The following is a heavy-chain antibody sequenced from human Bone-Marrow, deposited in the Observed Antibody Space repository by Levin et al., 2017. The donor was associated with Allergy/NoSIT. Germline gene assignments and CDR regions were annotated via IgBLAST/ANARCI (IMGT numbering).Heavy chain of an antibody. V-gene: IGHV2-5*02. CDR2: IYWDDDK. CDR3: AHHKFWFGELPFDY. D-gene: IGHD3-10*01. Sequence: SGPTLVKPTQTLTLSCSFSGFSLSSNGVGVGWIRQAPGKALEWLALIYWDDDKRYSPSLKSRLNITKDTHNNQVVITMTNMAPVDTGTYCCAHHKFWFGELPFDYWGRGSLVTVSS. CDR1: GFSLSSNGVG. J-gene: IGHJ4*02.